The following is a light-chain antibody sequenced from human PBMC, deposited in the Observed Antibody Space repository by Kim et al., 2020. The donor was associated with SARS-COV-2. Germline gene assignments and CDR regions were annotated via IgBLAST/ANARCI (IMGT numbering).Light chain of an antibody. CDR3: QKYNSAPWT. CDR2: GAS. V-gene: IGKV1-27*01. Sequence: AAVGDRVTITCRASQGISNFLAWYQQKPGKVPKLLIFGASALQPGVRSRFSGTGSGTEFTLTINSLQPEDVATYYCQKYNSAPWTFGQGTKVDIK. J-gene: IGKJ1*01. CDR1: QGISNF.